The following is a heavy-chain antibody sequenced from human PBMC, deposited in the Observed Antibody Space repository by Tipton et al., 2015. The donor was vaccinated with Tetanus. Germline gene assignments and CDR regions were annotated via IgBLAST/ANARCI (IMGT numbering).Heavy chain of an antibody. D-gene: IGHD3-10*01. V-gene: IGHV4-34*01. CDR2: INHSGST. CDR3: ASAYYGSGRPDRGFDP. Sequence: TLSLTCAVYGGSFSGYYWSWIRQPPGKGLEWIGEINHSGSTNYNPSLKSRVTISVDTSKNQFSLKLSSVTAADTAVYYCASAYYGSGRPDRGFDPWGQGTLVTVSS. J-gene: IGHJ5*02. CDR1: GGSFSGYY.